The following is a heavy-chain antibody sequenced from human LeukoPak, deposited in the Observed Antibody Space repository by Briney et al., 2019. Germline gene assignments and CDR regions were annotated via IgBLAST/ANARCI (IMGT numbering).Heavy chain of an antibody. J-gene: IGHJ4*02. CDR1: GYTFTGYY. V-gene: IGHV1-2*06. CDR2: INPNSGGT. D-gene: IGHD6-19*01. Sequence: ASVKVSCTASGYTFTGYYMHWVRQAPGQGLEWMGRINPNSGGTNYAQKFQGRVTMTRDTSISTAYMELSRLRSDDTAVYYCARLSYGSGWYGGDYWGQGTLVTVSS. CDR3: ARLSYGSGWYGGDY.